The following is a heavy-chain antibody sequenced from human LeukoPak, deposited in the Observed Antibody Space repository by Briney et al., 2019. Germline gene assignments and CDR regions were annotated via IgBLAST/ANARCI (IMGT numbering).Heavy chain of an antibody. J-gene: IGHJ4*02. Sequence: PSETLSLTCTVSGGSISSGDYYWSWIRQPPGKGLEWIGYIYYSGSTYYNPSLESRVTISVDTSKNQFSLKLSSVTAADTAVYYCARGTLYDFTPYYFDYWGQGTLVTVSS. CDR2: IYYSGST. CDR3: ARGTLYDFTPYYFDY. V-gene: IGHV4-30-4*01. CDR1: GGSISSGDYY. D-gene: IGHD3-3*01.